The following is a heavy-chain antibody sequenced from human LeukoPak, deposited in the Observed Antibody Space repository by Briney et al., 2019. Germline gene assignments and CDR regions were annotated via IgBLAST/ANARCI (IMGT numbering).Heavy chain of an antibody. J-gene: IGHJ4*02. Sequence: SVKVSCKASGGTFSSYAISWVRQAPGQGLEWMGRIIPIFGTANYAQKFQGRVTITTDESTSTAYMELSSLRSEDTAVYYCARKPFIKKPHPLDYWGRRTLVTVSS. V-gene: IGHV1-69*05. D-gene: IGHD3-10*01. CDR2: IIPIFGTA. CDR3: ARKPFIKKPHPLDY. CDR1: GGTFSSYA.